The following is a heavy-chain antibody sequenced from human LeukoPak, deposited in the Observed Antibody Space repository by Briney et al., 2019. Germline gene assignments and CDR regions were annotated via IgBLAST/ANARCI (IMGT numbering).Heavy chain of an antibody. CDR3: ARTAMGQSYVDY. CDR1: GGSISSYY. J-gene: IGHJ4*02. V-gene: IGHV4-59*01. D-gene: IGHD5-18*01. CDR2: IYYSGST. Sequence: SETLSLTCIVSGGSISSYYWRWIRQPPGKGLEWIGYIYYSGSTNYNPSLKSRVTISVDTSKNQFSLKLSSVTAADTAVYYCARTAMGQSYVDYWGQGTLVTVSS.